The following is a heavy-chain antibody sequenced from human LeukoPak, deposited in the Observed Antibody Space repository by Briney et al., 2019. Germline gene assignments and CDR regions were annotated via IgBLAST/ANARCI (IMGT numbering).Heavy chain of an antibody. CDR3: ARHERAGYSGYDRYYYYYYMDV. CDR2: SYESGST. Sequence: SETLSLTCTVSGYSISSGYYWGWIRQPPGKGLEWIGSSYESGSTYYNPSLKSRVTISVDTSKNQFSLKLSSVTAADTAVYYCARHERAGYSGYDRYYYYYYMDVWGKGTTVTISS. D-gene: IGHD5-12*01. J-gene: IGHJ6*03. CDR1: GYSISSGYY. V-gene: IGHV4-38-2*02.